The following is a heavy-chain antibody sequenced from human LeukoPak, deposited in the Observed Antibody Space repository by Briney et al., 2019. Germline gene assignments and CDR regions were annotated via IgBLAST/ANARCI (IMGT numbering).Heavy chain of an antibody. CDR2: IYHSGST. V-gene: IGHV4-38-2*02. CDR1: GYSISSGYY. CDR3: ARGFGELLHNWFDP. J-gene: IGHJ5*02. D-gene: IGHD3-10*01. Sequence: SETLSLTCTVSGYSISSGYYWGWIRQPPGKGLEWIGSIYHSGSTYYNPSLKSRVTISVDTSKNQFSLKLSSVTAADTAVYYCARGFGELLHNWFDPWGQGTLVTVSS.